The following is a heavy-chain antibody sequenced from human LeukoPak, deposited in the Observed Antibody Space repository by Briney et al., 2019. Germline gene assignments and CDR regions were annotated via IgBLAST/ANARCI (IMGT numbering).Heavy chain of an antibody. J-gene: IGHJ4*02. CDR1: GGSISSYY. CDR3: ARYGYSYGYYFDY. Sequence: SQTLSLTCTVSGGSISSYYWSWIRQPPGKGLEWIGYIYYSGSTNYNPSLKSRVTISVDTSKNQFSLKLSSVTAADTAVYYCARYGYSYGYYFDYWGQGTLVTASS. CDR2: IYYSGST. V-gene: IGHV4-59*08. D-gene: IGHD5-18*01.